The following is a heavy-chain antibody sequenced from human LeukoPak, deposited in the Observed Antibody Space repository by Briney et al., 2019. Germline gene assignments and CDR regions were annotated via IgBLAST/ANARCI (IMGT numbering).Heavy chain of an antibody. D-gene: IGHD4-11*01. CDR1: GGSFSGYY. CDR2: INHSGST. J-gene: IGHJ4*02. Sequence: SETLSLTCAVYGGSFSGYYWSWIRQPPGKGLEWIGEINHSGSTNYNPSLKSRVTISVDTSKNQFSLKLSPVTAADTAVYYCATPIYSKYGHAPVDCWGQGTLVTVSS. CDR3: ATPIYSKYGHAPVDC. V-gene: IGHV4-34*01.